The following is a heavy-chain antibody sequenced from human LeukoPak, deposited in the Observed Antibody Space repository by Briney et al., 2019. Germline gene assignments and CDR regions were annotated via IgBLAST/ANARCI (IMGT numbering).Heavy chain of an antibody. CDR3: ARDLGQTYYYGSGSLD. CDR2: ISHDGSNK. CDR1: GFTFSNYG. Sequence: PGGSLRLSCAASGFTFSNYGMHWVRQAPGKGLEWVTLISHDGSNKYYADSVKGRFTISRDNSKNTLYLQMNSLRAEDTAVYYCARDLGQTYYYGSGSLDWGQGTLVTVSS. V-gene: IGHV3-30*03. J-gene: IGHJ4*02. D-gene: IGHD3-10*01.